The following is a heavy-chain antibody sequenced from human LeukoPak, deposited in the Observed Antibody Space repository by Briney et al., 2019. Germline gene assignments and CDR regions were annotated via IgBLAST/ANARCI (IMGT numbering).Heavy chain of an antibody. CDR1: GGSISSYY. D-gene: IGHD3-9*01. V-gene: IGHV4-59*12. Sequence: SETLSLTCTVSGGSISSYYWSWIRQPPGKGLEWIGYIYYSGSTYYNPSLKSRVTISVDTSKNQFSLKLSSVTAADTAVYYCARDSVPDVLRYYYGMDVWGQGTTVTVSS. CDR3: ARDSVPDVLRYYYGMDV. J-gene: IGHJ6*02. CDR2: IYYSGST.